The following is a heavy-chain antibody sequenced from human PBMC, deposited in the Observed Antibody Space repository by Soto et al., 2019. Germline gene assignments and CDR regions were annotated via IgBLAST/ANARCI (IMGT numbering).Heavy chain of an antibody. D-gene: IGHD3-22*01. CDR2: IYTSGST. J-gene: IGHJ3*02. Sequence: SETLSLTCTVSGGSISSYYWSWIRQPAGKGLEWIGRIYTSGSTNYNPSLKSRVTMSVDTSKNQFSLKLSSVTAADTAVYYCARENMIVVVNNAFDIWGQGTMVTVSS. V-gene: IGHV4-4*07. CDR1: GGSISSYY. CDR3: ARENMIVVVNNAFDI.